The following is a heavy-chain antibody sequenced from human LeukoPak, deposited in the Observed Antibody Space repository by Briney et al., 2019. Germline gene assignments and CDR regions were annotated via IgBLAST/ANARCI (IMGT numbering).Heavy chain of an antibody. D-gene: IGHD4-23*01. CDR1: GGTFSSYA. CDR3: ARETHTRTTVVIE. Sequence: SVKVSCKASGGTFSSYAISWVRQAPGQGLEWMGGIIPIFGTANYAQRFQGRVTITADESTSTAYMELSSLRSEDTAVYYCARETHTRTTVVIEWGQGTLVTVSS. CDR2: IIPIFGTA. J-gene: IGHJ4*02. V-gene: IGHV1-69*13.